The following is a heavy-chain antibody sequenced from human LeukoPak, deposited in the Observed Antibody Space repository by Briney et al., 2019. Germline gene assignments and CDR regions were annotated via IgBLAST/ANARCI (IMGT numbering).Heavy chain of an antibody. D-gene: IGHD3-22*01. V-gene: IGHV3-23*05. Sequence: GGSLRLSCAASGFTFTTYSMRWVRQAPGRGLEWVALIASSGCNKYYADSVKGRFSISRDNSKNTLYLQMNGLRSEDPAVYYCSRRVYYDSTPYVSLDYGGR. CDR2: IASSGCNK. J-gene: IGHJ2*01. CDR3: SRRVYYDSTPYVSLDY. CDR1: GFTFTTYS.